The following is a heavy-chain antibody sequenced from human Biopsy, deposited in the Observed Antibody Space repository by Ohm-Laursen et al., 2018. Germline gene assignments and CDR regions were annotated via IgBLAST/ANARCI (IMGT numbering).Heavy chain of an antibody. D-gene: IGHD3-22*01. CDR2: INWNSNNI. Sequence: SLRLSCAASGFTFDDYAMHWVRQAPGKGLEWVSGINWNSNNINYADSVKGRFTISRDNAKNSLYLQMNSLRPEDTALYYCAKGLYDTSGYYISVFDYWGQGTLVTASS. CDR1: GFTFDDYA. CDR3: AKGLYDTSGYYISVFDY. J-gene: IGHJ4*02. V-gene: IGHV3-9*01.